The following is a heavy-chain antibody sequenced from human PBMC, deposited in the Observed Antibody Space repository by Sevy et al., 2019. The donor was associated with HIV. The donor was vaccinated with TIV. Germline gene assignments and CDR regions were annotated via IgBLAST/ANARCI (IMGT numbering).Heavy chain of an antibody. Sequence: GGSLRLSCAASGFIFRGFVMSWVRQAPGKGLQWVSGISASGGSPYYADSGKGRFTISRDNFKNILYLEMNSLRADDTAVYYCAKAKTVAAGFDSWGQGTLVTVSS. CDR1: GFIFRGFV. CDR3: AKAKTVAAGFDS. D-gene: IGHD2-15*01. J-gene: IGHJ4*02. CDR2: ISASGGSP. V-gene: IGHV3-23*01.